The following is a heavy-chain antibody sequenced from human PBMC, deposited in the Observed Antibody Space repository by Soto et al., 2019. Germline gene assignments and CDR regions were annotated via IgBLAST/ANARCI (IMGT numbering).Heavy chain of an antibody. V-gene: IGHV4-59*01. Sequence: PSETLSLTCTVSGGSISSYYWSWIRQPPGKGLEWIGYIYNSGSTNYNPSLKSRVTISVDTSKNQFSLRLSSVTAAVTAVYYCARGAYGDYTFYFDDWGQGTLVTVSS. J-gene: IGHJ4*02. CDR1: GGSISSYY. CDR3: ARGAYGDYTFYFDD. CDR2: IYNSGST. D-gene: IGHD4-17*01.